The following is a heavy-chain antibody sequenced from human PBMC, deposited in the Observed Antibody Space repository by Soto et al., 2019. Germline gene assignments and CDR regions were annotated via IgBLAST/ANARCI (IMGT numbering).Heavy chain of an antibody. CDR2: IIPKFSAP. CDR3: GRDRVMRGNSYYYGMDV. Sequence: VLLEQTGAEVKKPGSSVKVSCKTSGGTFSNFAISWVRLAPGQGLEWMGVIIPKFSAPTYAQKFQGGVMLTADEYTGTAFMEEISQRSEDTAVYYCGRDRVMRGNSYYYGMDVWGKGPTGIVSS. V-gene: IGHV1-69*12. J-gene: IGHJ6*04. D-gene: IGHD2-21*01. CDR1: GGTFSNFA.